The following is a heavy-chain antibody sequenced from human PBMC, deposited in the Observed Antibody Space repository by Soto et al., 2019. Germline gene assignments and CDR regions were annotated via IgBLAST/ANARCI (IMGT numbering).Heavy chain of an antibody. J-gene: IGHJ6*02. CDR1: GGTFSSYA. V-gene: IGHV1-69*12. Sequence: QVQLVQSGAEVKKPGSSVKVSCKASGGTFSSYAISWVRQAPGQGLEWMGGIIPIFGTANYAQKFQGRVTITADESPSTAYMELSRLRSEDTAVYYCARDKEDIVLVPAAIQSTYYYYYGMDVWGQGTTVTVSS. D-gene: IGHD2-2*01. CDR3: ARDKEDIVLVPAAIQSTYYYYYGMDV. CDR2: IIPIFGTA.